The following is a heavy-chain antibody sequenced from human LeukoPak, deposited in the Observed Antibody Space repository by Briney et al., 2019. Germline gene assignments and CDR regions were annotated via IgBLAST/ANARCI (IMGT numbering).Heavy chain of an antibody. V-gene: IGHV3-9*01. CDR3: AMGEGIAVAGYFDY. Sequence: PGRSLRLSCAASGFTFDDYAMHWVRQAPGKGLEWVSGISWNSGSIGYADSVKGRFTISRDNAKNSLYLQMNSLRAEDTALYYCAMGEGIAVAGYFDYWGQGTLDTVTS. CDR2: ISWNSGSI. CDR1: GFTFDDYA. J-gene: IGHJ4*02. D-gene: IGHD6-19*01.